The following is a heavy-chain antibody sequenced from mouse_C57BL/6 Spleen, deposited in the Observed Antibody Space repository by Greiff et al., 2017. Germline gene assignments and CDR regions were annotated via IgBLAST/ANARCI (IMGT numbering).Heavy chain of an antibody. J-gene: IGHJ4*01. V-gene: IGHV5-9*01. CDR3: ARHNYYGSSYYAMDY. Sequence: EVMLVESGGGLVKPGGSLKLSCAASGFTFSSYTMSWVRQTPEKRLAWVATISGGGGNTYYPDSVKGRFTISRDNAKNTLYLQMSSLRSEDTALYYCARHNYYGSSYYAMDYWGQGTSVTVSS. CDR1: GFTFSSYT. CDR2: ISGGGGNT. D-gene: IGHD1-1*01.